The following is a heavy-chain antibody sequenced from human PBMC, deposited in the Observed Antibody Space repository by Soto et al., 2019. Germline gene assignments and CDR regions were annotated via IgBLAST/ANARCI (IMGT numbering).Heavy chain of an antibody. V-gene: IGHV4-61*01. D-gene: IGHD1-1*01. CDR3: AREGRMGTYDY. CDR2: FYYSGST. CDR1: PSSVSGGSPF. Sequence: SLTLSLTCTLSPSSVSGGSPFWNLVRQPLGKALEWIGYFYYSGSTKYNPSLKSRVTILEDTSQNQFSLKLNSVTAADTAVYYCAREGRMGTYDYWGQGALVTVS. J-gene: IGHJ4*02.